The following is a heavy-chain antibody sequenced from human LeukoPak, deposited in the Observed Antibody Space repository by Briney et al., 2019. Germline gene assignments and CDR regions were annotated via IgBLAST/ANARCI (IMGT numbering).Heavy chain of an antibody. CDR2: IYYSGST. J-gene: IGHJ4*02. V-gene: IGHV4-30-4*08. D-gene: IGHD4-23*01. CDR1: GGSISSGDYY. Sequence: KPSQTLSLTCTVSGGSISSGDYYWSWIRQPPGKGLEWIGYIYYSGSTYYNPSLKSRVTISVDTSKNQFSLKLSSVTAADTAVYYCARDRYGGNSGEFDYWGQGTLVTVST. CDR3: ARDRYGGNSGEFDY.